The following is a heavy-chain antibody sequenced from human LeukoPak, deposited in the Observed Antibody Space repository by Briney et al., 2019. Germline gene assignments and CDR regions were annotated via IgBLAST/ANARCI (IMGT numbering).Heavy chain of an antibody. D-gene: IGHD3-22*01. CDR1: GFTFDDYA. CDR3: AKDTGYYYDSSGHYPH. V-gene: IGHV3-9*01. CDR2: ISWNSGSI. Sequence: GGSLRLSCAASGFTFDDYAMHWVRQAPGKGLEWVSGISWNSGSIGYADSVKGRFTISRDNAKNSLYLQMNSLRAEDTALYYCAKDTGYYYDSSGHYPHWGQGTLVTVSS. J-gene: IGHJ4*02.